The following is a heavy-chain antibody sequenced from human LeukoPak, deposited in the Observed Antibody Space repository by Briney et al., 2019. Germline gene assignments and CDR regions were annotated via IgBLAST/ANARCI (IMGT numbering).Heavy chain of an antibody. CDR3: ASGGWLRIFDY. CDR2: INHSGST. J-gene: IGHJ4*02. D-gene: IGHD5-12*01. V-gene: IGHV4-34*01. Sequence: SETLSLTCAVYGGSFSGYYRSWIRQPPGKGLEWIGEINHSGSTNYNPSLKSRVTISVDTSKNQFSLKLSSVTAADTAVYYCASGGWLRIFDYWGQGTLVTVSS. CDR1: GGSFSGYY.